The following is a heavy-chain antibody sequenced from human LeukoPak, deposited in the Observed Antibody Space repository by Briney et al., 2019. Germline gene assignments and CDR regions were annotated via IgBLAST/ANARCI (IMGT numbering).Heavy chain of an antibody. V-gene: IGHV3-9*01. D-gene: IGHD3-22*01. Sequence: PGGSLRLSCAASGFTFDDYAMFWVRQPPGKGLEWVSGVSWNSGTIGYADSVKGRFTISRDNAKNSLYLQMNGLRAEDTALYYCAILPPSGYSARPDAFDIWGQGTMVTVSS. J-gene: IGHJ3*02. CDR3: AILPPSGYSARPDAFDI. CDR1: GFTFDDYA. CDR2: VSWNSGTI.